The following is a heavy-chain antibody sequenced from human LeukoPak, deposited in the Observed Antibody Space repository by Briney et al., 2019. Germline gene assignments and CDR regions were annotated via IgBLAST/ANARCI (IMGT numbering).Heavy chain of an antibody. CDR2: ISYDGTNK. D-gene: IGHD3-22*01. J-gene: IGHJ4*02. CDR1: GFTFNLFA. Sequence: QPGRSLRLSCAASGFTFNLFAVHWVRQAPGKGLEWMAVISYDGTNKYYADSVKGRFTISRDNSKNMLYLQMNSLRAEDTAVYYCAREYYYDSSSYYARVFDYWGQGTLVTVSS. CDR3: AREYYYDSSSYYARVFDY. V-gene: IGHV3-30*04.